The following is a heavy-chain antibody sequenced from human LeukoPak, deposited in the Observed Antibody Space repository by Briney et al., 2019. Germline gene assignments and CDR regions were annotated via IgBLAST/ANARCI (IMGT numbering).Heavy chain of an antibody. J-gene: IGHJ4*02. V-gene: IGHV3-20*04. CDR2: INWNGNYI. CDR3: ARGLMGGYPRFDY. D-gene: IGHD3-22*01. CDR1: GFTFSSYA. Sequence: GSLRLSCAASGFTFSSYAMSWVRQAPGKGLEWVSNINWNGNYIGYAESVKGRFTISRDNAKNSLYLQMNSLRADDTATYYCARGLMGGYPRFDYWGQGTLVTVSS.